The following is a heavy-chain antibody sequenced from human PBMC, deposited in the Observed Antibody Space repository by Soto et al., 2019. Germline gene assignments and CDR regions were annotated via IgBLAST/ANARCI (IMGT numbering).Heavy chain of an antibody. Sequence: GESLKISCKGSGYSFTSYWIGWVRQMPGKGLEWMGIIYPGDSDTRYSPSFQGQVTISADKSLSTAYLQWSSLKASDTAMYYCASGLAYYYDSSGTHPFDYWGQGTLVTVSS. V-gene: IGHV5-51*01. J-gene: IGHJ4*02. CDR3: ASGLAYYYDSSGTHPFDY. D-gene: IGHD3-22*01. CDR1: GYSFTSYW. CDR2: IYPGDSDT.